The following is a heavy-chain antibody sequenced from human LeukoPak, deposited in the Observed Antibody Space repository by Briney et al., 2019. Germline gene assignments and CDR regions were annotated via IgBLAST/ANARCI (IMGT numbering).Heavy chain of an antibody. Sequence: GGSLRLSCEGYGFNFGDFSLHWVRQSPGKGLEWVGLISRDSSRMFYGDSVKGRFTISRDNSKNSLFLEMNNLRTEDTGLYSCIKEKKGSRLTAFDFWGQGTLVTVSS. CDR3: IKEKKGSRLTAFDF. CDR1: GFNFGDFS. V-gene: IGHV3-43*01. D-gene: IGHD2-15*01. CDR2: ISRDSSRM. J-gene: IGHJ4*02.